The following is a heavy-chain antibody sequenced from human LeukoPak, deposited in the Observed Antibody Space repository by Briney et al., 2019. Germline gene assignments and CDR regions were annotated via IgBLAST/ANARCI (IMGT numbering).Heavy chain of an antibody. CDR2: INPNSGGT. D-gene: IGHD3-22*01. V-gene: IGHV1-2*06. Sequence: ASVKVSCKASGYIFTDYYMHWVRQAPGQELGWMGRINPNSGGTNYAQKFQGRVTMTRDTSISTAYMELSRLRSDDTAVYYCARGPLPDNYYDSSGYYFWGQGTLVTVSS. CDR3: ARGPLPDNYYDSSGYYF. CDR1: GYIFTDYY. J-gene: IGHJ4*02.